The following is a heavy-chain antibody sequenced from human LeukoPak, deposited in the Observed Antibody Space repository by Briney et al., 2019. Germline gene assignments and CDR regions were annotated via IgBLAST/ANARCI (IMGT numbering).Heavy chain of an antibody. D-gene: IGHD6-13*01. Sequence: ASVKVSCKASGYTFTSHYMHWVRQAPGQGLEWMGVINPTGDTTRYAQKFQGRVTMTEDTSTDTAYMELSSLRSEDTAVYYCATASWREGHGGAFDIWGQGTMVTVSS. V-gene: IGHV1-46*01. CDR3: ATASWREGHGGAFDI. J-gene: IGHJ3*02. CDR2: INPTGDTT. CDR1: GYTFTSHY.